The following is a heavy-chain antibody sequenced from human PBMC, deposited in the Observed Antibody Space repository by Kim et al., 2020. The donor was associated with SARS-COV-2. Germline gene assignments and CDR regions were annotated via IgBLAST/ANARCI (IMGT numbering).Heavy chain of an antibody. J-gene: IGHJ4*02. V-gene: IGHV3-23*01. D-gene: IGHD2-2*01. Sequence: GGSLRLSCTASGFTFSSYAMCWVRQAPGKGLEWVSGIRDSGVTTHYADSVKGRFTISRDNSKNTLYLQMSSLRAEDTAVYYCAKTSGICTSTRCFRGGFDYWGQGTLVTVSS. CDR1: GFTFSSYA. CDR2: IRDSGVTT. CDR3: AKTSGICTSTRCFRGGFDY.